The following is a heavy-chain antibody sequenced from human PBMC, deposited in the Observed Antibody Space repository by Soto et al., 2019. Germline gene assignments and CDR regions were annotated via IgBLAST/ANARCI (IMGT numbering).Heavy chain of an antibody. CDR3: AKVPVGATGRFDY. CDR1: GFTFSNYA. Sequence: GGSLRLSCAGSGFTFSNYAMSWVRQAPGKGLAWVSAISGSGGSTYYADSVKGRFTISRDNSKNTLYLQMNSLRAEDTASYYCAKVPVGATGRFDYWGQGTLVTVSS. J-gene: IGHJ4*02. D-gene: IGHD1-26*01. V-gene: IGHV3-23*01. CDR2: ISGSGGST.